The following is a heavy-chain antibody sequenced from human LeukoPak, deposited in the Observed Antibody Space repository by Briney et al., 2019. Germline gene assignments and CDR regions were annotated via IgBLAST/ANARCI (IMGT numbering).Heavy chain of an antibody. J-gene: IGHJ5*02. Sequence: SETLSLTCGVYGGSFSGYYWSWIRQPPGKGLEWIGEINHSGSTNYNPSLKSRVTISIDTSKNQFSLKLSSVTAADTAVYYCASSGRTNWFDPWGQGTLVTVSS. V-gene: IGHV4-34*01. CDR3: ASSGRTNWFDP. CDR1: GGSFSGYY. CDR2: INHSGST. D-gene: IGHD1-26*01.